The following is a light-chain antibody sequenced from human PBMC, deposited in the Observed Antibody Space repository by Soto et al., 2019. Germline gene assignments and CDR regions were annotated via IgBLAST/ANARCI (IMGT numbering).Light chain of an antibody. CDR2: EVT. Sequence: QSALTQPASVSGSPGQSITISCTGTSSDVATYNLVSWYQQRPGTAPQLIIYEVTKRPSGVSTRFSGSQSGNTASLTISGLQAADEADYYCCSRVFGGGTKLTVL. CDR3: CSRV. J-gene: IGLJ3*02. V-gene: IGLV2-23*02. CDR1: SSDVATYNL.